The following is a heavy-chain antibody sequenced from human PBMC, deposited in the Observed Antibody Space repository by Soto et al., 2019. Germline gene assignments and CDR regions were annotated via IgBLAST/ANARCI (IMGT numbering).Heavy chain of an antibody. CDR1: GFTFDDYA. J-gene: IGHJ4*02. V-gene: IGHV3-9*01. CDR2: ISWNSGSI. D-gene: IGHD6-19*01. Sequence: EVQLVESGGGLVQPGRSLRLSCAASGFTFDDYAMHWVRQAPGKGLEWVSGISWNSGSIGYADSVKGRFTISRDNAKNPLDLQMNRLRAEDHALYYCAKDRGLVLSFYFDYWGQGTLVTVSS. CDR3: AKDRGLVLSFYFDY.